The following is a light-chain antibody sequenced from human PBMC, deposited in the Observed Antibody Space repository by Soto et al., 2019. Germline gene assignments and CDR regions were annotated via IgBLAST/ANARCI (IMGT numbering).Light chain of an antibody. J-gene: IGLJ3*02. CDR2: SNY. V-gene: IGLV1-44*01. CDR1: SSNIGSYT. Sequence: QPVLTQPPSASGTPGQRVTMSCSGSSSNIGSYTVNWFQQLPGTAPKLLIYSNYHRPSGVPDRFSGSKSGTSASLAISGLQSDDEAHYYCAAWDDGLNGWVFGGGTKVTVL. CDR3: AAWDDGLNGWV.